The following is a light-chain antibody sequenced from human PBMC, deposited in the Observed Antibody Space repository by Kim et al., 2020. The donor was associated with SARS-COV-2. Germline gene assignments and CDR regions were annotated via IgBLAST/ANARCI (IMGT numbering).Light chain of an antibody. J-gene: IGKJ1*01. V-gene: IGKV1-5*01. CDR2: DAS. CDR1: QSISSW. Sequence: DIQMTQSPSTLSASVVDRVTITCRASQSISSWLAWYQQKPGKAPKLLIYDASSLESGVPSRFSGSGSGTEFTLTISSLQPDDFATYYCQQYNSRATFGQGTKVDIK. CDR3: QQYNSRAT.